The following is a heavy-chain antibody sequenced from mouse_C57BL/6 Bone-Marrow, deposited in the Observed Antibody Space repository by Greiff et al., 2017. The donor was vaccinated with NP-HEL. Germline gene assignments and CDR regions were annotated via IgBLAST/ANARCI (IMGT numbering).Heavy chain of an antibody. CDR3: ARDGYYPAWFAY. Sequence: QVQLQQSGPELVKPGASVKISCKASGYAFSSSWMNWVKQRPGKGLEWIGRIYPGDGDTNYNGKFKGKATLTADKSSSTAYMQLSSLTSEDSAVYFGARDGYYPAWFAYWGQGTLVTVSA. J-gene: IGHJ3*01. V-gene: IGHV1-82*01. CDR2: IYPGDGDT. D-gene: IGHD2-3*01. CDR1: GYAFSSSW.